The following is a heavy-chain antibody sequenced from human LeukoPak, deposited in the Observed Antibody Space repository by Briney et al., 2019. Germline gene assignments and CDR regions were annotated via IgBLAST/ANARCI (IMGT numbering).Heavy chain of an antibody. CDR2: IRSKAYGGTT. Sequence: KPGRSLRLSCTASGFTFGDYAMSWFRQAPGKGLEWVGFIRSKAYGGTTEYAASVKGRFTISRDDSKSIAYLQMNSLKTEDTAVYYCTRDGPTYYYDSSEYAFDIWGQGTMVTASS. D-gene: IGHD3-22*01. CDR3: TRDGPTYYYDSSEYAFDI. J-gene: IGHJ3*02. CDR1: GFTFGDYA. V-gene: IGHV3-49*05.